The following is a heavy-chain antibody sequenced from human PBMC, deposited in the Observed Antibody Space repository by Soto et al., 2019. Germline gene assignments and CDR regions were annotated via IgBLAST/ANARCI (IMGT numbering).Heavy chain of an antibody. Sequence: PGGSLRLSCAASGFTFSSYGMHWVRQAPGKGLEWVAVIWYDGSNKYYADSVKGRFTISRDNSKNTLYLQMNSLRAEDTAVYYCARSIAEGEIEEAGIDYWGQGTLVTVSS. CDR3: ARSIAEGEIEEAGIDY. J-gene: IGHJ4*02. CDR1: GFTFSSYG. V-gene: IGHV3-33*01. CDR2: IWYDGSNK. D-gene: IGHD2-21*01.